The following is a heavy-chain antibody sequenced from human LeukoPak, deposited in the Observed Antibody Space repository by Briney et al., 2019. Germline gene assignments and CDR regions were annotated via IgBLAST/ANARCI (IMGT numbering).Heavy chain of an antibody. CDR2: ISGSGYST. CDR3: AKVGYTSTWQHDY. CDR1: GFSFSSYA. Sequence: GGSLRLSCVASGFSFSSYAMSWVRQAPGKGLEWVSAISGSGYSTSYADSVKGRFTISRDNSKNTLYLQMNSLRAEDTAVYYCAKVGYTSTWQHDYWGQGTLVTVSS. V-gene: IGHV3-23*01. D-gene: IGHD6-13*01. J-gene: IGHJ4*02.